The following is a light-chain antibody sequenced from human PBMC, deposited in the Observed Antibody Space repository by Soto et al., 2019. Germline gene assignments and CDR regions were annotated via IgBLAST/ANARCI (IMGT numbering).Light chain of an antibody. V-gene: IGKV3-20*01. CDR2: GAS. Sequence: FILTQSPGALSLSPVEASTLSCRASENVRTFVDWYQQQPGQAPRLLMFGASNRATGIPARFSGSGSGTDFTLTICRLEAEDFAVYYCQQYGSSGTFGRGTKV. CDR1: ENVRTF. CDR3: QQYGSSGT. J-gene: IGKJ1*01.